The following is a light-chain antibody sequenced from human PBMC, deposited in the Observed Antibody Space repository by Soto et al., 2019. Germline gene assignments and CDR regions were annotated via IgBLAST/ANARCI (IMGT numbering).Light chain of an antibody. V-gene: IGKV1-8*01. J-gene: IGKJ1*01. Sequence: PSSFSASTGDRVTITCLASQGISSYLAWYRQIPGNAPKLLIYAASTLQSGVPSRLSGSGSGTEFTLTISSLQPDDFATYYCQQYNSYRTFGQGTKVDIK. CDR3: QQYNSYRT. CDR2: AAS. CDR1: QGISSY.